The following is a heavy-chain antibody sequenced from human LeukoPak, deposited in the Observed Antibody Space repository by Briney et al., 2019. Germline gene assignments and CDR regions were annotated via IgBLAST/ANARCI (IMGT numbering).Heavy chain of an antibody. CDR2: INHCEST. D-gene: IGHD2-15*01. CDR3: ARSCSGGSCYSNAFDI. V-gene: IGHV4-34*01. Sequence: SETLSLTCAVYGGSFRVYYWIGIRQPPGKGVEGLGEINHCESTIYNPSLKSRVPISVDTSKNHFSLALSSVAGAGTAVYYCARSCSGGSCYSNAFDIWGQGTMVTVSS. J-gene: IGHJ3*02. CDR1: GGSFRVYY.